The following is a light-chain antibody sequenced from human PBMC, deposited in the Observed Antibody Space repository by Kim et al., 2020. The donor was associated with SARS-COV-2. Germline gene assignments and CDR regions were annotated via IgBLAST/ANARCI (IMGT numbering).Light chain of an antibody. Sequence: QSVLTQPASVSGSPGQSITISCTGTSSDVGGYNYVSWYQQHPGKAPKLIIYDVSNRPSGVSNRFSGSKSGNTASLTISGLQAEDEADYYCSSYTSSITLVGVFGTGTKVTVL. CDR1: SSDVGGYNY. V-gene: IGLV2-14*03. CDR3: SSYTSSITLVGV. CDR2: DVS. J-gene: IGLJ1*01.